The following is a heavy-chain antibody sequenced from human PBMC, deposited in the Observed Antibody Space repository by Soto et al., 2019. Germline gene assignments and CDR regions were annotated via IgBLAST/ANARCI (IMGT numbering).Heavy chain of an antibody. CDR2: ISYDGSNK. CDR1: GFTFSSYG. J-gene: IGHJ5*02. Sequence: PGGSLRLSCAASGFTFSSYGMHWVRQAPGKGLEWVAVISYDGSNKYYADSVKCRFTISRDNSKNTLYLQMNSLRAEDTAVYYCAKDYYGSGSFPDPWGQGTLVTVS. CDR3: AKDYYGSGSFPDP. D-gene: IGHD3-10*01. V-gene: IGHV3-30*18.